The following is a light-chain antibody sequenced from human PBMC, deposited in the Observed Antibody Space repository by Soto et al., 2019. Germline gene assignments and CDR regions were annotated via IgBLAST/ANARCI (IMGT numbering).Light chain of an antibody. Sequence: QSVLTQPPSVSGAPGQRVTISCTGSSSNIGAGYDVYWYQQLPGTAPKLLIYGNSNRPSGVPDRFSGSKSGTSAALTITGLLAEDEADYYCQSYDSSLSGWVFGGGTKLTVL. CDR3: QSYDSSLSGWV. V-gene: IGLV1-40*01. CDR2: GNS. J-gene: IGLJ3*02. CDR1: SSNIGAGYD.